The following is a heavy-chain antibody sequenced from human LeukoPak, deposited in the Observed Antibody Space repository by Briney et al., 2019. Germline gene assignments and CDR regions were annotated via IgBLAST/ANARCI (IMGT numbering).Heavy chain of an antibody. CDR1: GGSISSSSDY. J-gene: IGHJ5*02. V-gene: IGHV4-39*01. Sequence: SETLSLTCTVSGGSISSSSDYWGWIRQPPGKGLEWIGSIYYSGSIYYNPSLKRRVTISVDTSKNQFSLKLSSVTAADTAVYYCARRNPFDPWGQGTLVTVSS. CDR3: ARRNPFDP. CDR2: IYYSGSI.